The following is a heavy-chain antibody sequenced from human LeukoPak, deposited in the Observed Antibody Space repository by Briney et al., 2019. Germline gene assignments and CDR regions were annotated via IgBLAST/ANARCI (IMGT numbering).Heavy chain of an antibody. CDR1: GFTFSNAW. V-gene: IGHV3-15*01. J-gene: IGHJ6*04. CDR2: IKSKTDGGTT. CDR3: TTGGGPGSYFCYGMDV. D-gene: IGHD3-10*01. Sequence: GGSLRLSCAASGFTFSNAWMSWVRQAPGKGLEWVGRIKSKTDGGTTDYAAPVKGRFTISRDDSKNTLYLRMNSLKTEDTAVYYCTTGGGPGSYFCYGMDVWGKGTTVTVSS.